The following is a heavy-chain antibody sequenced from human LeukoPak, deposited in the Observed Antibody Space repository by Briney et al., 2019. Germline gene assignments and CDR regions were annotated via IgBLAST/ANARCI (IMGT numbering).Heavy chain of an antibody. CDR3: ASCLTGYYYYMDV. V-gene: IGHV4-4*07. J-gene: IGHJ6*03. CDR1: GGSISSYY. Sequence: SETLSLTCTVSGGSISSYYWSWIRQPAGKGLVWIGRIYTSGSTNYNPSLKSRVTMSVDTSKNQFSLKLSSVTAADTAVYYCASCLTGYYYYMDVWGKGTTVTISS. CDR2: IYTSGST. D-gene: IGHD3-9*01.